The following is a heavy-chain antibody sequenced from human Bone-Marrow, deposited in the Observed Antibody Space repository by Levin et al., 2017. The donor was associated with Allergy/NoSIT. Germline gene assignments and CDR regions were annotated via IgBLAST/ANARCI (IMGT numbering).Heavy chain of an antibody. D-gene: IGHD3-10*01. J-gene: IGHJ4*02. CDR3: ARKEAGYGSETIDY. Sequence: GESLKISCQASGYLFTDFWIGWVRQLPGKGLEWMGIIYPGDSDARYRPSFQGQVSISVDRSINTVYLQWNSLKASDTATYFCARKEAGYGSETIDYWGQGTRVTVSS. CDR1: GYLFTDFW. CDR2: IYPGDSDA. V-gene: IGHV5-51*01.